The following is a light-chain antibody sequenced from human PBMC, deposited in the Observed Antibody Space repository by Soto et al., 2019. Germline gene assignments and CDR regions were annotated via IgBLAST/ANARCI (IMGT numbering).Light chain of an antibody. J-gene: IGKJ1*01. CDR3: QQRET. CDR1: QSISSY. Sequence: DIQMTQSPSSLSASVGDRVTITCRASQSISSYLNWYQQKPGKAPKLLIYAASSLQSGVPSRFSGGGSGTDFTLTISSLQPEDFATYYCQQRETFGQGTKVDI. V-gene: IGKV1-39*01. CDR2: AAS.